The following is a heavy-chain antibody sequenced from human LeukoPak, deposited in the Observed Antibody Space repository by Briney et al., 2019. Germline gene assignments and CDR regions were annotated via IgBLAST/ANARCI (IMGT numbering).Heavy chain of an antibody. D-gene: IGHD6-13*01. V-gene: IGHV1-2*02. CDR2: LNTNSGGT. J-gene: IGHJ4*02. CDR1: GYTFTGYY. CDR3: ARPHWYGFSDYFDY. Sequence: GASVKVSCKASGYTFTGYYMHWVRQAPGQGLEWVGWLNTNSGGTNYAQKFQGRVTMTRDTSISTAYMELSRLRSADTAVYYCARPHWYGFSDYFDYWGQGTLVTVSS.